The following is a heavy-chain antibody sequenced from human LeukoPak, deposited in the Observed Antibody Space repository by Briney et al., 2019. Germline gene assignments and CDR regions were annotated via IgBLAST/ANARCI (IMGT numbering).Heavy chain of an antibody. Sequence: TSETLPLTCTVSGGSISSYYWSWIRQPPGRGLEWIGYIYYSGSTNYNPSLKSRVTISVDTSKNQFSLKLSSVTAADTAVYYCARQRTAYYFDYWGQGTLVTVSS. D-gene: IGHD2-21*02. CDR3: ARQRTAYYFDY. V-gene: IGHV4-59*08. CDR2: IYYSGST. CDR1: GGSISSYY. J-gene: IGHJ4*02.